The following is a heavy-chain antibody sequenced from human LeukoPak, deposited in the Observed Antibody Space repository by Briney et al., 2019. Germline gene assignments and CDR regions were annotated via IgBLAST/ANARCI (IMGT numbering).Heavy chain of an antibody. V-gene: IGHV2-5*02. CDR3: AHKPSITMVRGPAGVFNI. D-gene: IGHD3-10*01. CDR2: IYWDDDK. CDR1: GFSLTTNGVG. J-gene: IGHJ3*02. Sequence: SGPTLVNPTQTFTLTCTFSGFSLTTNGVGVGWIRQPPGKDLEWLALIYWDDDKRYSPSLKSRLTITKDTSKNQVVLIMTNMDPVDTATYYCAHKPSITMVRGPAGVFNIWGQGTLVTVSS.